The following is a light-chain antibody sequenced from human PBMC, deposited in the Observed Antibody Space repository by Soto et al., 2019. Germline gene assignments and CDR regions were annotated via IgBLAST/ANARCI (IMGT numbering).Light chain of an antibody. J-gene: IGLJ1*01. CDR3: SSYTTSSALQV. Sequence: QSVLTQPASVSGSPGQSITSSCSGTIMDFVLYNYVSWYQQHPGKAPKLMIYGVNNRPSGVSNRFSGSKSGNTASLPISGLQADDEADYYCSSYTTSSALQVFGTGTKVTAL. CDR2: GVN. V-gene: IGLV2-14*01. CDR1: IMDFVLYNY.